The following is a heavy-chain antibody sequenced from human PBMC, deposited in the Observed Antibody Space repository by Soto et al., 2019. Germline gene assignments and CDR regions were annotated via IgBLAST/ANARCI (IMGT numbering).Heavy chain of an antibody. Sequence: QVQLVQSGAEVKKPGASVKVSCKASGYTFTSYDINWVRQATGQGREWMGWMNPNSGNTVYAQKCQGRVTMTRNTSIGTAYMELSRLRSEETAVYYYARVGSPHYDFWSGYVSYSYYYMDVWGKGTTVTVSS. V-gene: IGHV1-8*01. D-gene: IGHD3-3*01. CDR1: GYTFTSYD. CDR3: ARVGSPHYDFWSGYVSYSYYYMDV. CDR2: MNPNSGNT. J-gene: IGHJ6*03.